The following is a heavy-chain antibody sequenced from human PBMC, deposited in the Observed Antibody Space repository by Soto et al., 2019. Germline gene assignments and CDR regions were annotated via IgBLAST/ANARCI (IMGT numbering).Heavy chain of an antibody. Sequence: GGSLRLSCVASGFTFGSYSMNWVRQAPGKGLEWVSYISSSSSTIYYADSVEGRFTISRDNAKNSLDLQMNSLRAEDTAVYYCAKDGGYSYGPYDYWGQGTLVTVSS. J-gene: IGHJ4*02. CDR3: AKDGGYSYGPYDY. V-gene: IGHV3-48*01. CDR1: GFTFGSYS. CDR2: ISSSSSTI. D-gene: IGHD5-18*01.